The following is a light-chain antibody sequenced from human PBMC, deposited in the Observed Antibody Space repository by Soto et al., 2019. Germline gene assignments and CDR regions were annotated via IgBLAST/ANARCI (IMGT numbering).Light chain of an antibody. Sequence: QLVLTQPPSVSGAPGQRVTISCTGSSSNIGAHFDVHWYQQLPGTAPKLLIYGSSNRPSGVPDRFSGSKSGTSASLAITGLQPEDEADYYCQSYDSSLSGCVFGTGTKLTVL. CDR1: SSNIGAHFD. J-gene: IGLJ1*01. CDR3: QSYDSSLSGCV. V-gene: IGLV1-40*01. CDR2: GSS.